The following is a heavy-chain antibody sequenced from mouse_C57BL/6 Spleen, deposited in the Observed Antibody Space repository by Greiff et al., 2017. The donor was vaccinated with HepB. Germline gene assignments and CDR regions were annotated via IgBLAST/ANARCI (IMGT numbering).Heavy chain of an antibody. CDR2: INPYNGGT. D-gene: IGHD1-1*01. V-gene: IGHV1-19*01. J-gene: IGHJ1*03. CDR1: GYTFTDYY. Sequence: VQLQQSGPVLVKPGASVKMSCKASGYTFTDYYMNWVKQSHGKSLEWIGVINPYNGGTSYNQKFKGKATLTVDKSSSTAYMELNSLTSEDSAVYYCARYLYYYGSSYGYFDVWGTGTTVTVSS. CDR3: ARYLYYYGSSYGYFDV.